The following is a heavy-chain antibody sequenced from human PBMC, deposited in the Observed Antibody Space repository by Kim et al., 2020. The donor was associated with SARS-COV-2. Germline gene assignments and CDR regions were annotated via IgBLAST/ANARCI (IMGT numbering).Heavy chain of an antibody. Sequence: SETLSLTCTVSGGSISSSSYYWGWIRQPPGKGLEWIGSIYYSGSTYYNPSLKSRVTISVDTSKNQFSLKLSSVTAADTAVYYCASQYSGSYYWEYWGQGTLVTVSS. CDR1: GGSISSSSYY. CDR3: ASQYSGSYYWEY. J-gene: IGHJ4*02. V-gene: IGHV4-39*07. D-gene: IGHD1-26*01. CDR2: IYYSGST.